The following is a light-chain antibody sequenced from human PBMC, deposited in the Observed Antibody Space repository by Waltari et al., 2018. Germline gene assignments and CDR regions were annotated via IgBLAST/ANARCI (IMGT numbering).Light chain of an antibody. CDR2: WAS. Sequence: DIVMTQSPDSLAVSLGERATINCKSSQSVLYSSNHKNYLAWYQQKPGQPPKLLIYWASTRESGVPDRFRGSGSGTDFTLTISSLQAEDVAVYYCQQYYSIPYTFGQGTKLEIK. CDR3: QQYYSIPYT. J-gene: IGKJ2*01. V-gene: IGKV4-1*01. CDR1: QSVLYSSNHKNY.